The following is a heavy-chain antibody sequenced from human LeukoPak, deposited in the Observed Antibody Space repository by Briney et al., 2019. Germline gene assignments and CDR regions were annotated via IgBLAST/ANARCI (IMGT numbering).Heavy chain of an antibody. CDR3: ARHRSSWLIDY. D-gene: IGHD6-6*01. J-gene: IGHJ4*02. CDR2: IKEDGSEK. V-gene: IGHV3-7*01. Sequence: PGGSLRLSCAASGFTFSSYWMTWVRQAPGKGLEWVANIKEDGSEKYHVDSLKGRFTISRDNAKNSLYLQMNSLRVEDTAMYYCARHRSSWLIDYWGQGTLVTVSS. CDR1: GFTFSSYW.